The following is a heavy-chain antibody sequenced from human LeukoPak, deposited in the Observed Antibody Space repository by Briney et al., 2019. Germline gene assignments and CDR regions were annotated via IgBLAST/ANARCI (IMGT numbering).Heavy chain of an antibody. V-gene: IGHV3-23*01. D-gene: IGHD2-15*01. CDR1: GFTFSGYA. Sequence: GGSLRLSCAASGFTFSGYAMSWVRQALGQGLEWVSTISDPHSGSQTHYADSVKGRFTISRDDSQNTVYLQMDSLRAEDTAVYYCTTRLQRHFDYWGQGTQVTVSS. J-gene: IGHJ4*02. CDR3: TTRLQRHFDY. CDR2: ISDPHSGSQT.